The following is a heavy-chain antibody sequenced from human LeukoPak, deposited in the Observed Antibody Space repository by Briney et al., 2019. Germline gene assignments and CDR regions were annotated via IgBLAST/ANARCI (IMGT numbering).Heavy chain of an antibody. J-gene: IGHJ5*02. CDR3: ARGVDVDIAALFDP. CDR1: GYTFTSYG. Sequence: GASVKVSCKASGYTFTSYGISWVRQAPGQGLEWMGWISAYNGNTNYAQKLQGRVTMTTDTSTSTAYMELRSLRSEDMAVYYCARGVDVDIAALFDPWGQGTLVTVSS. D-gene: IGHD5-12*01. CDR2: ISAYNGNT. V-gene: IGHV1-18*03.